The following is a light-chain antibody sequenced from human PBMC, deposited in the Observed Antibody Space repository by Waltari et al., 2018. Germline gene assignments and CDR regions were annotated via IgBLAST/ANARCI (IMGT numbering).Light chain of an antibody. Sequence: QSALTQPASVSGSPGQSITISCTGTSSDVGGYNSVSWYQDHPGQAPKVIIYDVSDRPSGISERFSGSKSGNTASLTISGLQAEDEADYDCSSQSSDNVVLFGGGTKLTVL. CDR1: SSDVGGYNS. CDR3: SSQSSDNVVL. CDR2: DVS. J-gene: IGLJ2*01. V-gene: IGLV2-14*03.